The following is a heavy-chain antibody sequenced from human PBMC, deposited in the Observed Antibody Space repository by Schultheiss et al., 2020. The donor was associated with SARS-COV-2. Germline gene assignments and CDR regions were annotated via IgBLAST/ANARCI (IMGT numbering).Heavy chain of an antibody. CDR3: ARDGMTYGMDV. D-gene: IGHD1-26*01. J-gene: IGHJ6*02. V-gene: IGHV3-30*03. Sequence: GGSLRLSCAASGFTFSSYGMHWVRQAPGKGLEWVAVISYDGSNKYYADSVKGRFTISRDNSKNTLYLQMNSLRAEDTAVYYCARDGMTYGMDVWGQGTTVTVSS. CDR1: GFTFSSYG. CDR2: ISYDGSNK.